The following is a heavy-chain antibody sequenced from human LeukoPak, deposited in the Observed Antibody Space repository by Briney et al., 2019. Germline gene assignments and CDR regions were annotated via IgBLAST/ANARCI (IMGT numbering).Heavy chain of an antibody. CDR3: ARGDYYGSGSYYHDAFDI. CDR2: IKQEGSEK. J-gene: IGHJ3*02. CDR1: GFTFSSYW. V-gene: IGHV3-7*03. D-gene: IGHD3-10*01. Sequence: GGSLRLSCAASGFTFSSYWMSWVRQAPGKGLEWVANIKQEGSEKYYVDSVKGRFTISRDNAKNSLYLQMNSLRAEDTAVYYCARGDYYGSGSYYHDAFDIWGQGTMVTVSS.